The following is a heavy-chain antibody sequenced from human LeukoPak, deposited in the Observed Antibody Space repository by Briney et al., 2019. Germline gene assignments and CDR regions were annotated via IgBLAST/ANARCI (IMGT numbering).Heavy chain of an antibody. D-gene: IGHD3-22*01. CDR3: ARQGDSNGYSTLDY. Sequence: SETLSLTCTVSGDPVSRSTYYWGWIRQPPGKGLEWIGTIYYSETTYYNPSLKSRVTISVDSSKNQFSLKVTSVTATDTAVYYCARQGDSNGYSTLDYWGQGILVTVSS. V-gene: IGHV4-39*01. J-gene: IGHJ4*02. CDR2: IYYSETT. CDR1: GDPVSRSTYY.